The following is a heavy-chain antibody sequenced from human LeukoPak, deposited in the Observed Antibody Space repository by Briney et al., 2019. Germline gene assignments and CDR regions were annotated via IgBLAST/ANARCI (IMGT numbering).Heavy chain of an antibody. CDR2: ISAYNGNT. CDR3: ARDLATSGWTGAFDY. J-gene: IGHJ4*02. D-gene: IGHD6-19*01. Sequence: ASVKVSCKASGYTFTSYGISWVRQAPGQGLEWMGWISAYNGNTNYAQKLQGRVTMTTDTSTSTAYMELRSLRSDDTAVYYCARDLATSGWTGAFDYWGQGTLVTVSS. CDR1: GYTFTSYG. V-gene: IGHV1-18*01.